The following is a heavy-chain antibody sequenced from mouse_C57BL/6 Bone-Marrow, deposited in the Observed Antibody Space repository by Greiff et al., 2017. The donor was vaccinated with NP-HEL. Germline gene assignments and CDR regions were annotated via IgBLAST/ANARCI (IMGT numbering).Heavy chain of an antibody. J-gene: IGHJ2*01. CDR2: INPNNGGT. CDR3: ARGTTTVVAPDG. Sequence: VQLQQSGPELVKPGASVKMSCKASGYTFTDYNMHWVKQSHGKSLEWIGYINPNNGGTSYNQKFKGKATLTVNKSSRTAYLELRSLTSEDSAVYYCARGTTTVVAPDGWGQGTTLTVAS. CDR1: GYTFTDYN. V-gene: IGHV1-22*01. D-gene: IGHD1-1*01.